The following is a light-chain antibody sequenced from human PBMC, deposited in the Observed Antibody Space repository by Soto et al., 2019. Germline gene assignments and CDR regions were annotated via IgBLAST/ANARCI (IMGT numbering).Light chain of an antibody. CDR1: NSDVGGYNY. CDR3: NSYTSSSTPYV. J-gene: IGLJ1*01. Sequence: QSALTQPASVSGSPGQSITISCTGTNSDVGGYNYVSWYQQHPGKAPKLLIYDVSNRPSGVSNRFSGSKSGNTASLTISGLQAEDDAEYYCNSYTSSSTPYVFGTGTKLTVL. V-gene: IGLV2-14*01. CDR2: DVS.